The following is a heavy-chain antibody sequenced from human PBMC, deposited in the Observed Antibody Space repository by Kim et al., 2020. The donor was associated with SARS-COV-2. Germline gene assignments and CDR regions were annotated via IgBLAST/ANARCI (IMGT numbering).Heavy chain of an antibody. CDR1: GGSISSYY. CDR3: ARLGFETKLAAAGGLTDYYYYGMDV. J-gene: IGHJ6*02. V-gene: IGHV4-59*08. D-gene: IGHD6-13*01. CDR2: IYYSGST. Sequence: SETLSLTCTVSGGSISSYYWSWIRQPPGKGLEWIGYIYYSGSTNYNPSLKSRVTISVDTSKNQFSLKLSSVTAADTAVYYCARLGFETKLAAAGGLTDYYYYGMDVWGQGTTVTVSS.